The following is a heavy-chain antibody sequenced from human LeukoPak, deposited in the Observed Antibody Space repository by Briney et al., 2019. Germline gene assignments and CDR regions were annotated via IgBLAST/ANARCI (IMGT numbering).Heavy chain of an antibody. D-gene: IGHD2-21*02. V-gene: IGHV1-2*02. CDR2: INPNIGDA. CDR3: ARMALDGGDSIGFDS. Sequence: ASVKVSCKASGYTFTDYFIHWVRQAPGQGLEWMGWINPNIGDASYAQKFQDRVTMTRDRSINTAYMELSKLTSDDTAVYYCARMALDGGDSIGFDSWGQGTLVTVSS. J-gene: IGHJ5*01. CDR1: GYTFTDYF.